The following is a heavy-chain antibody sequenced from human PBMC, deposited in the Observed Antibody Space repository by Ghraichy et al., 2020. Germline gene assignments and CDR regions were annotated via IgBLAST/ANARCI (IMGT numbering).Heavy chain of an antibody. Sequence: GGSLRLSCAASGFTFSSYWMHWVRQAPGKGLVWVSRINSDANSTSYADSVKGRFTISRDNAKNTLYLQMNSLRAEDTAVYYCARGPEWSSSWHDYWGQGTLVTVSS. CDR1: GFTFSSYW. D-gene: IGHD6-13*01. CDR3: ARGPEWSSSWHDY. CDR2: INSDANST. J-gene: IGHJ4*02. V-gene: IGHV3-74*01.